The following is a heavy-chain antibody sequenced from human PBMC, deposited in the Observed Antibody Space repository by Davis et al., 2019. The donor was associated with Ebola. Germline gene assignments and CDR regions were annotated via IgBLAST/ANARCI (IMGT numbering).Heavy chain of an antibody. D-gene: IGHD6-19*01. Sequence: ASVKVSCKASGYTFTGYYMHWVRQAPGQGLEWMGWINPNSGGTNYAQKFQGWVTMTRDTSISTAYMELSRLRSDDTAVYYCAREIAVAGKPLQYYYYGMDVWGQGTTVTVSS. V-gene: IGHV1-2*04. J-gene: IGHJ6*02. CDR1: GYTFTGYY. CDR2: INPNSGGT. CDR3: AREIAVAGKPLQYYYYGMDV.